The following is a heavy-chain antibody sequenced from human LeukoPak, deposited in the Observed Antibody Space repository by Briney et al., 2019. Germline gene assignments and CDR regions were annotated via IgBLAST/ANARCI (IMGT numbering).Heavy chain of an antibody. Sequence: PGGSLRLSCAASGFTFSSYSMNWVRQPPGKGLEWIGSIYYSGSTYYNPSLKSRVTISVDTSKNQFSLKLSSVTAADTAVYYCARTYYYDSSGYYYPEYFQHWGQGTLVTVSS. D-gene: IGHD3-22*01. CDR2: IYYSGST. J-gene: IGHJ1*01. CDR1: GFTFSSYS. V-gene: IGHV4-39*07. CDR3: ARTYYYDSSGYYYPEYFQH.